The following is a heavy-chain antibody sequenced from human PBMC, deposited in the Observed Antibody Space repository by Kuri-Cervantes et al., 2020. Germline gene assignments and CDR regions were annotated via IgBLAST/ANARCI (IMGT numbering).Heavy chain of an antibody. CDR3: AKVRSALPDDY. CDR1: GFTFSSYA. Sequence: LSLTCAASGFTFSSYAMSWVRQAPGKGLEWVSAISGSGGSTYYADSVKGRFTISRDNAKNTLFLQVNSLRAEDTAVYYCAKVRSALPDDYWGQGTLVTVSS. CDR2: ISGSGGST. D-gene: IGHD2-15*01. J-gene: IGHJ4*02. V-gene: IGHV3-23*01.